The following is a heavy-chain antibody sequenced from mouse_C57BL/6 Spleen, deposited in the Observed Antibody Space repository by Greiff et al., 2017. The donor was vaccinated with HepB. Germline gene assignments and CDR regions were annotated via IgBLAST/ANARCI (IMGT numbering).Heavy chain of an antibody. V-gene: IGHV1-80*01. CDR3: ARKHGYSPYFDY. D-gene: IGHD2-3*01. J-gene: IGHJ2*01. CDR1: GYAFRSYW. Sequence: VQLQQSGAELVKPGASVKISCKASGYAFRSYWMNWVKQRPGKGLEWIGQIYPGDGDTNYNGKFKGKATLSADKSSSTAYMQLSSLTSEDSAVYFCARKHGYSPYFDYWGQGTTLTVSS. CDR2: IYPGDGDT.